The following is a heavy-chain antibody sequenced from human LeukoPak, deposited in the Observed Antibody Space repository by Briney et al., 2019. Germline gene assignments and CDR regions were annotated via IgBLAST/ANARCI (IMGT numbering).Heavy chain of an antibody. J-gene: IGHJ6*02. CDR2: INPSGGST. D-gene: IGHD5-18*01. V-gene: IGHV1-46*01. CDR1: GYTFTSYY. Sequence: GASVKVSCKASGYTFTSYYMHWVRQAPGQGLEWMGIINPSGGSTSYAQTFQGRVTMTRDTSTSTVYMELSSLKSEDTAVYYCARDTALVTAPVYYGMDVWGQGTTVTVSS. CDR3: ARDTALVTAPVYYGMDV.